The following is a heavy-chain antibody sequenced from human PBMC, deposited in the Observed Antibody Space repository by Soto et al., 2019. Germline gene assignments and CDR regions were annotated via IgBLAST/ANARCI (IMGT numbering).Heavy chain of an antibody. V-gene: IGHV1-69*08. CDR1: GGTFSSYT. CDR3: ARDARSSFDWFDP. Sequence: QVQLVQSGAEVKKPGSSVQLSCKASGGTFSSYTISWVRQAPGQGLEWMGRIIPILGIANYAQKFQGRVTITADKSTSTAYMELSSLRSEDTAVYYCARDARSSFDWFDPWGPGTLVTVSS. CDR2: IIPILGIA. J-gene: IGHJ5*02.